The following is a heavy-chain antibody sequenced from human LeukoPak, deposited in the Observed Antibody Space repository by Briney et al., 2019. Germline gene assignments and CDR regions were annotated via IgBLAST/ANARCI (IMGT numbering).Heavy chain of an antibody. J-gene: IGHJ6*02. D-gene: IGHD3-9*01. CDR3: TRDLMDYDVSTGLHHYYMDV. V-gene: IGHV3-66*01. CDR1: GFTVSSNY. Sequence: QSGGSLRLSCAASGFTVSSNYMSWVRQAPGKGLEWVSVIYSGDSTYYADSVRGRFTISRDNAKNTLYLQMNTLRVEDTAVYYCTRDLMDYDVSTGLHHYYMDVWGQGTTVTVSS. CDR2: IYSGDST.